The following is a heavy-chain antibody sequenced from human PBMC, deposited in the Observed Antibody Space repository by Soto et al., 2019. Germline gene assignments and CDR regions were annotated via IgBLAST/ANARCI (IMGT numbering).Heavy chain of an antibody. CDR1: GYTFTGYY. CDR3: ARDTEYYDFWSGYYHYFDF. V-gene: IGHV1-2*02. J-gene: IGHJ4*02. D-gene: IGHD3-3*01. Sequence: QVQLVQSGAEVKKPGASVKVSCKASGYTFTGYYMHWVRQAPGQGLEWMGWINPNSGGTNYAQKFQGRVTMTSDTSISTAYMELSRLRSEDTAVYYCARDTEYYDFWSGYYHYFDFWGQGTLVTVSS. CDR2: INPNSGGT.